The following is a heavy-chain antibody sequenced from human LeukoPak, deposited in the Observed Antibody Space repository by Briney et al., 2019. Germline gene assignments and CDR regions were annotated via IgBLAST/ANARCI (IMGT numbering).Heavy chain of an antibody. CDR2: IYYSGST. J-gene: IGHJ6*02. CDR3: ARLGVVTTFYYYGMDV. CDR1: GGSISSYY. D-gene: IGHD5-12*01. Sequence: PSETLSLTCTVSGGSISSYYWSWIRQPPGKGLEWIGYIYYSGSTNYNPSLKSRVTISVDTSKNQFSPKLSSVTAADTAVYYCARLGVVTTFYYYGMDVWGQGTTVTVSS. V-gene: IGHV4-59*08.